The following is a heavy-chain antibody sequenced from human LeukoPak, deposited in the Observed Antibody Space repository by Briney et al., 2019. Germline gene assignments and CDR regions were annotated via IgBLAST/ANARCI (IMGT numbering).Heavy chain of an antibody. V-gene: IGHV4-59*01. CDR2: IYYSGST. J-gene: IGHJ4*02. D-gene: IGHD6-13*01. CDR1: GGSISSYY. Sequence: SETLSLTCTVSGGSISSYYWSWIRQPPGKGLEWIGYIYYSGSTNYNPSLESRVTISVDTSKNQFSLKLSSVTAADTAVYYCARVTGYVMEDYFDYWGQGTLVTVSS. CDR3: ARVTGYVMEDYFDY.